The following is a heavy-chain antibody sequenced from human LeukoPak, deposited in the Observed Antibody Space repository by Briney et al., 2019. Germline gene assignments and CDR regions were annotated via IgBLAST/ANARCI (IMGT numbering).Heavy chain of an antibody. CDR2: ISGSGGST. J-gene: IGHJ3*02. Sequence: PTGGSLRLSCAASGFTFSSYAMSWVRQAPGKGLEWVSAISGSGGSTYYADSVKGRFTISRDNSKNTLYLQMNSLRAEDTAVYYCAKAGSGYDDAFDIWGQGTMVTVSS. D-gene: IGHD5-12*01. V-gene: IGHV3-23*01. CDR1: GFTFSSYA. CDR3: AKAGSGYDDAFDI.